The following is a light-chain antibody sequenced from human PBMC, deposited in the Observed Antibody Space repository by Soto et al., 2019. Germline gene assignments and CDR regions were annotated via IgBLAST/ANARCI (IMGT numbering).Light chain of an antibody. V-gene: IGLV2-23*01. CDR3: CSYGGSSTPVL. J-gene: IGLJ2*01. CDR1: NTDIGSYNF. Sequence: QSVLTQSASVSGSPGQSITISCTGTNTDIGSYNFVSWYQQHPGKAPKLMIYEGSQRPSGVSNRFSGSKSGNTASLTISGLQAEEEADYYCCSYGGSSTPVLFGGGTKVTVL. CDR2: EGS.